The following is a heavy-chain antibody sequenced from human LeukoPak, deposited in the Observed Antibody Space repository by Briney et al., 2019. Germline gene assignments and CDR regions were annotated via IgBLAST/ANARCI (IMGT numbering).Heavy chain of an antibody. V-gene: IGHV4-59*01. Sequence: SETLSLTCTVSGGSISSYYWSWIRQPPGKGLEWIGYIYYSGSTNYNPSLKSRVTISVDTSKNQFSLKLSSVTAADTAVYYCARADASMLQLYWGQGTLVTVSA. CDR3: ARADASMLQLY. D-gene: IGHD2/OR15-2a*01. J-gene: IGHJ4*02. CDR2: IYYSGST. CDR1: GGSISSYY.